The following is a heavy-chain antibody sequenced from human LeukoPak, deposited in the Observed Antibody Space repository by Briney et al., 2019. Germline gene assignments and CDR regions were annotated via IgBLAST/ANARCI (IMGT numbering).Heavy chain of an antibody. D-gene: IGHD3-3*01. CDR2: ISSSSSYI. Sequence: PGGSLRLSCAASGFTLSDYYMSWIRQAPGKGLEWVSYISSSSSYIYYADSVKGRFTISRDNAKNSLYLQMNSLRAEDTAVYYCARDSVVRVERADYWGQGTLVTVSS. CDR1: GFTLSDYY. V-gene: IGHV3-11*06. J-gene: IGHJ4*02. CDR3: ARDSVVRVERADY.